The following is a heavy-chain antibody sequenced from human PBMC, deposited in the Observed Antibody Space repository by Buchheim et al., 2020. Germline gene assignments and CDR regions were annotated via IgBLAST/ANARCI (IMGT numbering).Heavy chain of an antibody. V-gene: IGHV4-59*01. D-gene: IGHD1-7*01. CDR2: IYYSGST. Sequence: QVQLKESGPGLVKPSETLSLTCTVSGGSISSYYWSWIRQPPGKGMEWIGYIYYSGSTNYNPSLKSRVTTSVDTSKTQFYLKLSSVTAADTAVYYCARAELLAGPPYYYYMGVWGKGTT. CDR1: GGSISSYY. CDR3: ARAELLAGPPYYYYMGV. J-gene: IGHJ6*03.